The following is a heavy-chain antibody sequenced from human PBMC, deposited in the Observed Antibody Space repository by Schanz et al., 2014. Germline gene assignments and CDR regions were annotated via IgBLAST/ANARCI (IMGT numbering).Heavy chain of an antibody. CDR1: GFGFSSYS. D-gene: IGHD6-13*01. V-gene: IGHV3-74*02. CDR2: IKSDGSST. J-gene: IGHJ4*02. Sequence: EVQLVESGGGVVRPGGSLRLSCAASGFGFSSYSMNWVRQAPGKGLVWVSRIKSDGSSTSYADSVKGRFTISRDNAKNSLYLQMTSLRAEDTAVYYCAKSQGSSFDSWGQGTLVTVSS. CDR3: AKSQGSSFDS.